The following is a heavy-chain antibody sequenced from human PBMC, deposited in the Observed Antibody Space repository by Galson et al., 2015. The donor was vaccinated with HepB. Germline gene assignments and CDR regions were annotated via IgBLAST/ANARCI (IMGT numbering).Heavy chain of an antibody. CDR3: ARGEEVGAEDNDAFDI. J-gene: IGHJ3*02. Sequence: SLRLSCAASGFTFSSYWMSWVRQAPGKGLEWVANIKQDGSEKYYVDSVKGRFTISRDNAKNSLYLQMNSLRAEDTAVYYCARGEEVGAEDNDAFDIWGQGTMVTVSS. D-gene: IGHD1-26*01. CDR1: GFTFSSYW. V-gene: IGHV3-7*01. CDR2: IKQDGSEK.